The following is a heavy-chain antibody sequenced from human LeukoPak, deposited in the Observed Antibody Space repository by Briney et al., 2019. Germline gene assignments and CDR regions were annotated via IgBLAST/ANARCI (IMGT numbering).Heavy chain of an antibody. Sequence: ASVKVSCKASGYTFTSYYMHWVRQAPGQGLEWMGIINPTGGDTSYAQKFQGRLTMTRDTSTNTVYMELTSLRSEDTAVYYCAREVMDNLRFDYWGQGTLVTVSS. V-gene: IGHV1-46*01. CDR1: GYTFTSYY. CDR3: AREVMDNLRFDY. J-gene: IGHJ4*02. D-gene: IGHD1-14*01. CDR2: INPTGGDT.